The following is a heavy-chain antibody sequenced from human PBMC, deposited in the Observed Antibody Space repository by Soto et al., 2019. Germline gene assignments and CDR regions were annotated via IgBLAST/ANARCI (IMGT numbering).Heavy chain of an antibody. J-gene: IGHJ4*02. D-gene: IGHD5-18*01. Sequence: VASVKVSCKASGGTFSSYAISWVRQAPGQGLEWMGGIIPIFGTANYAQKFQGRVTITADESTSTAYMELSSLRSEDTAVYYCATFHSGNTAMVQYSYFDYWGQGTLVTVSS. CDR1: GGTFSSYA. CDR3: ATFHSGNTAMVQYSYFDY. CDR2: IIPIFGTA. V-gene: IGHV1-69*13.